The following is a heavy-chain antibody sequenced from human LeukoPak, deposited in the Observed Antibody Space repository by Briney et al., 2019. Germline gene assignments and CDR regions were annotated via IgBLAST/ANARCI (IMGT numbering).Heavy chain of an antibody. V-gene: IGHV3-30*03. D-gene: IGHD3-22*01. CDR2: ISYDGSNK. J-gene: IGHJ4*02. CDR3: ARDWETNYYDSSGPSPSYYFDY. Sequence: QPGGSLRLSCAASGFTFSSYGMHWVRQAPGKGLEWVAVISYDGSNKYYADSVKGRFTISRDNSKNTLYLQMNSLRAEDTAVYYCARDWETNYYDSSGPSPSYYFDYWGQGTLVTVSS. CDR1: GFTFSSYG.